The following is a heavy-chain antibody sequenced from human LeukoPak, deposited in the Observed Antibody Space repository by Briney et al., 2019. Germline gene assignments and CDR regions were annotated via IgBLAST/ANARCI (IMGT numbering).Heavy chain of an antibody. CDR2: IYHSAST. CDR3: AAGAQPFDN. CDR1: GYSISSGYY. V-gene: IGHV4-38-2*01. Sequence: PSETLSLTCAVSGYSISSGYYCGWIRQPPGKGPEWIGNIYHSASTYYNPSLKSRVTISVDTSKNQFSLKLSSVTAADTAVYYCAAGAQPFDNWGQGTLVTVSS. D-gene: IGHD1-1*01. J-gene: IGHJ4*02.